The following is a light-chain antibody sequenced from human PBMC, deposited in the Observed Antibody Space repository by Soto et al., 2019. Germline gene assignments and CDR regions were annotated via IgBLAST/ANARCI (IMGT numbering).Light chain of an antibody. Sequence: AIRMTQSPFSLSASVGDRVTITCWASQGISSYLAWYQQKPAKAPKLFIYYASSLQSGVPSRFSGSGSGTDYTLTISSLQPEAFATYYCQQYYSTPPITFGQGTRLEIK. V-gene: IGKV1D-43*01. J-gene: IGKJ5*01. CDR2: YAS. CDR3: QQYYSTPPIT. CDR1: QGISSY.